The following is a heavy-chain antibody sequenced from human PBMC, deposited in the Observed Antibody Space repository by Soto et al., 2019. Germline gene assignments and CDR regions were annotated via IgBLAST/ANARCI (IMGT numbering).Heavy chain of an antibody. Sequence: VQLMQSGAEVKQPGSSVNVSCKASGGTFSSDSINWVRQAPGHGLEWMGGIITHFGTANYAQNFQGRVTNTADQTTRTADMELSSLRSDDTAVYFWAREGGYGDFSAALLYWCQGTLGTVSS. CDR3: AREGGYGDFSAALLY. D-gene: IGHD4-17*01. V-gene: IGHV1-69*01. CDR2: IITHFGTA. J-gene: IGHJ4*02. CDR1: GGTFSSDS.